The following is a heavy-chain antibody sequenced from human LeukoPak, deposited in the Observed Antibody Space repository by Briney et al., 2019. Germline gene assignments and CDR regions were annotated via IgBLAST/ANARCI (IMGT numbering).Heavy chain of an antibody. V-gene: IGHV3-30*01. CDR2: ISYDGSNK. CDR3: ARAREWLEYYFDY. D-gene: IGHD3-3*01. J-gene: IGHJ4*02. Sequence: GSLRLSCAASGFTFSSYAMHWVRQAPGKGLEWVAAISYDGSNKYYADSVKGRFTISRDNSKNTLYLQMNSLRAEDTAVYYCARAREWLEYYFDYWGQGTLVTVSS. CDR1: GFTFSSYA.